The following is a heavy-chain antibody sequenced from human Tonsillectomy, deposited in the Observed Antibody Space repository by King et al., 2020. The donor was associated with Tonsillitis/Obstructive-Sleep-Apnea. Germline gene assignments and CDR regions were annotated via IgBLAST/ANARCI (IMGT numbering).Heavy chain of an antibody. CDR2: IYSGGST. D-gene: IGHD1-20*01. Sequence: VQLVESGGGLVQPGGSLRLSCAASGFTVSSNYMSWVRQAPGKGLEWVSIIYSGGSTYYADSVKGRFTISRDNSKNTLYLQMNSLRAEDTAVYYCARDWPNWNDPQNDAFDIWGQGTMVIVSS. CDR3: ARDWPNWNDPQNDAFDI. J-gene: IGHJ3*02. V-gene: IGHV3-66*01. CDR1: GFTVSSNY.